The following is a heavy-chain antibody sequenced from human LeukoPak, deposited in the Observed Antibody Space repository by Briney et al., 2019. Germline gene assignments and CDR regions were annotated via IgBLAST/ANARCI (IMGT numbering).Heavy chain of an antibody. Sequence: GGSLRLSCAASGFTFNIYNMNWVRQAPGKALEWVSSITSSSTYTYYADSVKGRFTISRDNAKNSLYLQMNSLRAEDTAVYYCARVGYCSGGSCYPPADYWGQGTLVTVSS. CDR3: ARVGYCSGGSCYPPADY. CDR2: ITSSSTYT. D-gene: IGHD2-15*01. CDR1: GFTFNIYN. J-gene: IGHJ4*02. V-gene: IGHV3-21*01.